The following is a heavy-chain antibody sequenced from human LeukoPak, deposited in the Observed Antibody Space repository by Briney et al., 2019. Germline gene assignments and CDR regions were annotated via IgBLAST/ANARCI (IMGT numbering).Heavy chain of an antibody. CDR1: GYTFSIYG. J-gene: IGHJ4*02. D-gene: IGHD6-13*01. V-gene: IGHV1-18*01. Sequence: ASVKVSCKASGYTFSIYGISWVRQAPGQGLEWMGWISAYNGNTNYAQKLQGRVTMTTDTSTSTAYMELRSLRSDDTAVYYCARDMYTSSSSDVDYDYWGQGTLVTVSS. CDR2: ISAYNGNT. CDR3: ARDMYTSSSSDVDYDY.